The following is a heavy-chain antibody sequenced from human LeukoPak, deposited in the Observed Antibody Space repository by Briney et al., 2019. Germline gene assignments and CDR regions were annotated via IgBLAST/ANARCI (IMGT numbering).Heavy chain of an antibody. CDR2: ITSGSSTI. CDR3: ARDAPGSTYSIGWTYYFDY. CDR1: GFIFSTYS. Sequence: GGSLRLSCAASGFIFSTYSMNWVRQAPGKGLEWVSYITSGSSTIYYADSVKGRFTISRDNAKNSLYLQMNSLRAEDTAMYYCARDAPGSTYSIGWTYYFDYWGQGTLVTVSS. J-gene: IGHJ4*02. V-gene: IGHV3-48*01. D-gene: IGHD6-19*01.